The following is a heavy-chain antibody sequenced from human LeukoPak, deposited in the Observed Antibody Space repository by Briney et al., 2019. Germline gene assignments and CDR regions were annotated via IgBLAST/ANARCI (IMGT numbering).Heavy chain of an antibody. CDR1: GYSFTSYW. J-gene: IGHJ4*02. V-gene: IGHV5-10-1*01. D-gene: IGHD6-13*01. Sequence: GESLKISCKGSGYSFTSYWISWVRQMPGKGLEWMGRIDPSDSYTNYSPSFQGHVTMSVDESISTACLQWSSLKASDTAMFYCTRRDRYTWYIFDYWGQGTLVTVSS. CDR3: TRRDRYTWYIFDY. CDR2: IDPSDSYT.